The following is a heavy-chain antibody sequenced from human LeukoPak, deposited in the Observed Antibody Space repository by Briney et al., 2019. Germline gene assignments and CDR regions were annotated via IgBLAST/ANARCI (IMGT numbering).Heavy chain of an antibody. J-gene: IGHJ4*02. CDR1: GGSISSSSYY. D-gene: IGHD3-10*01. V-gene: IGHV4-39*07. CDR2: IYYTGNT. CDR3: ARGPAMVRGVIYDY. Sequence: SETLSLTCTVSGGSISSSSYYWGWIRQPPGRGVEWIGSIYYTGNTYYNPSLKSRVTISVDTSTNQFSLKLTSVTAADTAVYYCARGPAMVRGVIYDYWGQGTLVTVSS.